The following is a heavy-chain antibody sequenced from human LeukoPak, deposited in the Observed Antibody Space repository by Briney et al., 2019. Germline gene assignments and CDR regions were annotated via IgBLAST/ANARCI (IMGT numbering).Heavy chain of an antibody. CDR2: IYYSGST. D-gene: IGHD5-24*01. Sequence: PSETLSLTCTVSGGSISSYYWSWIRQPPGRGLEWIGYIYYSGSTNYNPSLKSRVTISVDTSKNQFSLKLSSVTAAYTAVYYCARVEMATIIDHYFDSWGQGTLVTVSS. V-gene: IGHV4-59*08. J-gene: IGHJ4*02. CDR3: ARVEMATIIDHYFDS. CDR1: GGSISSYY.